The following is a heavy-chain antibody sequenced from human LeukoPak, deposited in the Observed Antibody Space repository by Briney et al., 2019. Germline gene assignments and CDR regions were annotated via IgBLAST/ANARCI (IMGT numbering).Heavy chain of an antibody. J-gene: IGHJ6*03. V-gene: IGHV3-48*01. Sequence: GGSLRLSCAASGFTFSSYTMNWDRQPPGRGLEWVSNIGTSSTTIYYADSVKGRFTISRDNAKNSLYLQMNSLRADDTAVYYCARFAAGGSYYYYMDVWGKGTTVTVSS. D-gene: IGHD6-25*01. CDR3: ARFAAGGSYYYYMDV. CDR2: IGTSSTTI. CDR1: GFTFSSYT.